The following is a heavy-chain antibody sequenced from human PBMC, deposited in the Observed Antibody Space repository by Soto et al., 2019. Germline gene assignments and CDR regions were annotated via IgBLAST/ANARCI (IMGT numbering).Heavy chain of an antibody. V-gene: IGHV3-30*04. CDR3: ARGKYCGGDCIPGHISRWYFDL. J-gene: IGHJ2*01. CDR2: VSYDGSNK. D-gene: IGHD2-21*02. CDR1: GFSFSDHA. Sequence: QVQLVESGGGVVQPGRSLRLSCEASGFSFSDHAMHWVRQAPGKGLEWVTVVSYDGSNKLYANSVKGRFTVSRANSKTTLYLQMSRLRPADTALYYCARGKYCGGDCIPGHISRWYFDLWGRGTQVIVSS.